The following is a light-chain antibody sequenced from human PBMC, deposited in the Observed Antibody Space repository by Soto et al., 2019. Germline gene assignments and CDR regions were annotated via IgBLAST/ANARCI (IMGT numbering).Light chain of an antibody. V-gene: IGKV1-5*03. CDR2: KAS. CDR3: QQYNSLWT. Sequence: DIQMTQSPSTVSASVGDSVTITCRASQSITTWLAWYQQKPGKAPKLLIYKASSLESGVPSRLSGSGSGTEFTLTISSLQPDDFPTYYCQQYNSLWTFGQGTKVDIK. J-gene: IGKJ1*01. CDR1: QSITTW.